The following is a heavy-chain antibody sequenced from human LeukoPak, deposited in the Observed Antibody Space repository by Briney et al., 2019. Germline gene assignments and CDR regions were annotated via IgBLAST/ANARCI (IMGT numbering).Heavy chain of an antibody. CDR1: GGSFSGYY. D-gene: IGHD6-13*01. CDR3: ARVGPIAAAGNYDY. V-gene: IGHV4-34*01. Sequence: SETLSLTCAVYGGSFSGYYWSWIRQPPGKGLEWIGEINHSGSTNYNPSLKSRVTISVDTSKNQFSLKLSSVTAADTAVYYCARVGPIAAAGNYDYWGQGTLVTVSS. J-gene: IGHJ4*02. CDR2: INHSGST.